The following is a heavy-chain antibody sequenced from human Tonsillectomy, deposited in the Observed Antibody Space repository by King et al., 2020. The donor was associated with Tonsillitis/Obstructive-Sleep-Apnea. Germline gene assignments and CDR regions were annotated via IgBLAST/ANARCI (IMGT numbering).Heavy chain of an antibody. CDR2: IIPIFGTA. Sequence: QLVQSGAEVKKPGSSVKVSCKASGGTFSSYAISWVRQAPGQGLEWMGGIIPIFGTANYAQKFQGRVTITADESTSTAYMELSSLRSEDTAVYYCARGGCSSTSCYIPPYYYYYMDVWGKGTTVTVSS. V-gene: IGHV1-69*01. CDR1: GGTFSSYA. D-gene: IGHD2-2*02. J-gene: IGHJ6*03. CDR3: ARGGCSSTSCYIPPYYYYYMDV.